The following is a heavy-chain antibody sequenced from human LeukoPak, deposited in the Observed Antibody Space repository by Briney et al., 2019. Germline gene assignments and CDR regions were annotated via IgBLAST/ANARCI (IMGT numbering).Heavy chain of an antibody. J-gene: IGHJ5*02. CDR2: IYYSGST. CDR1: GGSISRGGYY. V-gene: IGHV4-31*03. D-gene: IGHD4-17*01. CDR3: ARMTTVTPAQTGFDP. Sequence: SETLSLTCTVSGGSISRGGYYWSWIRQHPGKGLECIGYIYYSGSTYYNPSLKSRVTISVDTSKSQFSLKLSSVTAADTAVYYCARMTTVTPAQTGFDPWGQGTLVTVSS.